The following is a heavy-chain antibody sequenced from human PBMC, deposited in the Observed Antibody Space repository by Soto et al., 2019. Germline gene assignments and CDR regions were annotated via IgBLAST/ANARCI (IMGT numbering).Heavy chain of an antibody. CDR1: GGTFSSYA. CDR2: IIPIFGTA. CDR3: AMLTSYYDFWRGPNWFDP. J-gene: IGHJ5*02. Sequence: QVQLVQSGAEVKKPGSSVKVSCKASGGTFSSYAISWVRQAPGQGLEWMGGIIPIFGTANYAQKFQGRVTITADESTSTAYMELSSLRSEDTAVYYWAMLTSYYDFWRGPNWFDPWGQGTLVTVSS. V-gene: IGHV1-69*12. D-gene: IGHD3-3*01.